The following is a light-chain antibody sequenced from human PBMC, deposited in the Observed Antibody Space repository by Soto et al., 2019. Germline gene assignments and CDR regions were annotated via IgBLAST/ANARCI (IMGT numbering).Light chain of an antibody. CDR2: DTS. Sequence: EIVMTQSPATLSVSPGDRATLSCRASQSVSSHLVWYQQIPGQAPRLLIYDTSIRATGIPARFSGSGSGTEFTLTISSLQSEDIAVYYCKQYNNWPYTFGQGT. J-gene: IGKJ2*01. V-gene: IGKV3-15*01. CDR3: KQYNNWPYT. CDR1: QSVSSH.